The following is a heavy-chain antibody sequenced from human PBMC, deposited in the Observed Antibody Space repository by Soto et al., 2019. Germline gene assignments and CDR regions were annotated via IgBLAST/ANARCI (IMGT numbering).Heavy chain of an antibody. D-gene: IGHD5-18*01. V-gene: IGHV4-31*03. CDR3: ARDRLMATAATARQYFGLDG. Sequence: SETLSLTCTVSGGSIRSGGYYWSWVRQNPRRGLEWIGNIYYSGNTYYNPSLKSRLNISVDTSKNQFSLNLSSVTAADTAVYYCARDRLMATAATARQYFGLDGWGQGNTVTVSS. CDR2: IYYSGNT. J-gene: IGHJ6*02. CDR1: GGSIRSGGYY.